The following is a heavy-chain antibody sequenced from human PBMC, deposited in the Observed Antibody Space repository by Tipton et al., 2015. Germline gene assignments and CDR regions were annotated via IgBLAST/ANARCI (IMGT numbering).Heavy chain of an antibody. CDR3: ACQDYDSLTRDYQTVDY. Sequence: LRLSCAASGFTFTSYWMHWVRQPPGKGLEWIGSISHSGNTYYNPSLKSRVTMSRDTSKNQFSLKLTSVTAADTAVYYCACQDYDSLTRDYQTVDYWGQGTLVTVSS. V-gene: IGHV4-38-2*01. CDR2: ISHSGNT. D-gene: IGHD3-9*01. J-gene: IGHJ4*02. CDR1: GFTFTSYW.